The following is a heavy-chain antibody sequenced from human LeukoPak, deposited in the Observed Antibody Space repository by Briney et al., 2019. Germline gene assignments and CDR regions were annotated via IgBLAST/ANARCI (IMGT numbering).Heavy chain of an antibody. CDR2: ISAYNGNT. J-gene: IGHJ4*02. D-gene: IGHD6-13*01. CDR1: GYTFTSYG. Sequence: ASVKVSCKASGYTFTSYGISWVRQAPGQGLEWMGWISAYNGNTNYAQKLQGRVTMTTDTSTSTAYMELRSLRSDDTAVYYCARDVVGIAAAGLGHYWGQGTLVTVSS. V-gene: IGHV1-18*01. CDR3: ARDVVGIAAAGLGHY.